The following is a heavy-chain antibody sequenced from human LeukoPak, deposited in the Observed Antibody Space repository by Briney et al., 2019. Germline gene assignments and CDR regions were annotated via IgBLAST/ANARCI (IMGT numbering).Heavy chain of an antibody. V-gene: IGHV1-3*01. CDR2: INAGNGNT. Sequence: ASVKVSCKASGYTFTSYAMHWVRQAPGQRLEWMGWINAGNGNTKYSQRFQGRVTLTRDTSTSTVYMELSSLRSEDTVVYYCARDYVDDIPMIKDYWGQGTLVTVSS. J-gene: IGHJ4*02. D-gene: IGHD2-8*01. CDR3: ARDYVDDIPMIKDY. CDR1: GYTFTSYA.